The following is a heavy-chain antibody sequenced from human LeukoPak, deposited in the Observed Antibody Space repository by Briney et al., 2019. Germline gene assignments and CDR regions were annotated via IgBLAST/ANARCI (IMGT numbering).Heavy chain of an antibody. J-gene: IGHJ6*03. Sequence: SETLSLTCTVSGGAISSYYWSWIRQPAGKGLEWIGRIYTSGSTNYNPSLKSRVTMSVDTSKNQFSLKLSSVTAADTAVYYCARAVGSGSFQTYYYYMDVWGKGTTVTISS. CDR2: IYTSGST. V-gene: IGHV4-4*07. CDR3: ARAVGSGSFQTYYYYMDV. D-gene: IGHD3-10*01. CDR1: GGAISSYY.